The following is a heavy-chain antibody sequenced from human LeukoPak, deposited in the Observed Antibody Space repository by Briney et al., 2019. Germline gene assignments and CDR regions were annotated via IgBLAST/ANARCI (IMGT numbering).Heavy chain of an antibody. CDR3: AASYQLRDFGY. V-gene: IGHV3-23*01. D-gene: IGHD2-2*01. J-gene: IGHJ4*02. CDR2: ISGSGGST. Sequence: GGSLRLSCAASGFTFSSYAMSWVRQAPGKGLEWVSAISGSGGSTYYADSVKGRFTISRDNSKNTLYLQMNSLRAEDTAVYYCAASYQLRDFGYWGQGTLVTVSS. CDR1: GFTFSSYA.